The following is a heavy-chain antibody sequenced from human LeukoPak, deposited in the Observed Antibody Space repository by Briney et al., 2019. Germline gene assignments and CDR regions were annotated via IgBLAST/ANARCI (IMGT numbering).Heavy chain of an antibody. Sequence: PSETLSLTCTVSGGSISSSYSYWGWIRQPPGKGLEWIGNIYYSGSTYYSPSLTSRVTVSVGTSENQFSLKLSSVTAADTAVYYCARATNCGGDCYFDGWGQGTLVTVSS. D-gene: IGHD2-21*01. CDR3: ARATNCGGDCYFDG. J-gene: IGHJ5*02. V-gene: IGHV4-39*07. CDR2: IYYSGST. CDR1: GGSISSSYSY.